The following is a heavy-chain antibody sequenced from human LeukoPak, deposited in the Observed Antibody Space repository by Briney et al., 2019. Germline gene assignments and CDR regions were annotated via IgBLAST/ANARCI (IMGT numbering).Heavy chain of an antibody. D-gene: IGHD6-19*01. J-gene: IGHJ4*02. CDR2: INAGNGNT. CDR3: ARARGHSSGWRGFDY. V-gene: IGHV1-3*01. CDR1: GYTFPSYD. Sequence: ASVKVSCKASGYTFPSYDIYWVRQATGQRLEWMGWINAGNGNTKYSQKFQGRVTITRDTSASTAYMELSSLRSEDTAVYYCARARGHSSGWRGFDYWGQGTLVTVSS.